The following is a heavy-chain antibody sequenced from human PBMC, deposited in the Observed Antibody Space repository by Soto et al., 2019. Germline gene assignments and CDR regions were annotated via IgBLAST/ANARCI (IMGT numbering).Heavy chain of an antibody. J-gene: IGHJ4*02. CDR2: IYHSGST. D-gene: IGHD4-17*01. CDR3: ASSTVGVRYDY. CDR1: GSSISSGGYS. V-gene: IGHV4-30-2*01. Sequence: SETLSLTCAVSGSSISSGGYSWSWIRQPPGKGLEWIGYIYHSGSTYYNPSLKSRVTISVDRSKNQFSLKLSSVTAADTAVYYCASSTVGVRYDYWGQGTLVTVSS.